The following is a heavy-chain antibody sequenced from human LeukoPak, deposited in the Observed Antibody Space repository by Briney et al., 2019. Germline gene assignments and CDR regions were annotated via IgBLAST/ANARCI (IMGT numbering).Heavy chain of an antibody. J-gene: IGHJ4*02. CDR3: ARDEAVRFLEWLSAYRY. CDR2: ISAYNGNT. Sequence: GASVKVSCKASGYTFTSYGISWVRQAPGQGLEWMGWISAYNGNTNYAQKFQGRVTMTRDTSISTAYMELSRLRSDDTAVYYCARDEAVRFLEWLSAYRYWGQGTLVTVSS. D-gene: IGHD3-3*01. V-gene: IGHV1-18*01. CDR1: GYTFTSYG.